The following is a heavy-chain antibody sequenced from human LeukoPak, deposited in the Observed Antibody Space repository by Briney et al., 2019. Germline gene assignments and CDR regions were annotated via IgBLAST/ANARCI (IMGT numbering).Heavy chain of an antibody. CDR1: GYSISSGYC. CDR3: ASPGDLLTGSPSGFDY. CDR2: IYHSGST. J-gene: IGHJ4*02. Sequence: TSETLSLTCTVSGYSISSGYCWGWIRQPPGKGLEWIGSIYHSGSTYYNPSLKSRVTIAVDTSKHQFSLKLSSVTAAATAVYYGASPGDLLTGSPSGFDYWGQGTLVTVSS. D-gene: IGHD3-9*01. V-gene: IGHV4-38-2*02.